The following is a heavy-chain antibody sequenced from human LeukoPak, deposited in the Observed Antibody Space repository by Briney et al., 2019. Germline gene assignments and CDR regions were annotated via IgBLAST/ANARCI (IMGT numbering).Heavy chain of an antibody. J-gene: IGHJ4*02. V-gene: IGHV1-18*01. Sequence: GASVKVSCKASGGTFSSYAISWVRQAPGQGLEWMGWINAYLRQTTYAQKFQDRVTMTTDTSTSTAYMELGSLTSDDTAVYYCARDLSSGWNDYWGQGTLVTVSS. CDR1: GGTFSSYA. D-gene: IGHD6-19*01. CDR3: ARDLSSGWNDY. CDR2: INAYLRQT.